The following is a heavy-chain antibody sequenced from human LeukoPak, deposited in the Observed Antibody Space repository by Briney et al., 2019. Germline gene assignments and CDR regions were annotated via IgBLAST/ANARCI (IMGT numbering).Heavy chain of an antibody. J-gene: IGHJ4*02. CDR3: ARLPDHEYSYGHSIVDY. V-gene: IGHV1-2*04. Sequence: GASVKVSCKASGYTFTGYYMHWVRQAPGQGLEWMGWINPNSGGTNYAQKFQGWITMTRDTSISIAYMELSRLRSDDTAVYYCARLPDHEYSYGHSIVDYWGQGTLVTVYS. CDR1: GYTFTGYY. CDR2: INPNSGGT. D-gene: IGHD5-18*01.